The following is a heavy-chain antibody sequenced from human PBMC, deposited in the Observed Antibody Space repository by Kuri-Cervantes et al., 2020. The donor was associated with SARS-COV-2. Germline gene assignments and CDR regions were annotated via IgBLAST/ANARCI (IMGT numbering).Heavy chain of an antibody. Sequence: SQTLSLTCAVYGGSFSSYYWSWIRQPPGKGLEWIGYIYYSGSTNYNPSLKSRVTISVDTSKNQFSLKLSSVTAADTAVYYCARDHRGKNWNHRTFWYFDLWGRGTLVTVSS. CDR3: ARDHRGKNWNHRTFWYFDL. D-gene: IGHD1-14*01. V-gene: IGHV4-59*01. CDR2: IYYSGST. J-gene: IGHJ2*01. CDR1: GGSFSSYY.